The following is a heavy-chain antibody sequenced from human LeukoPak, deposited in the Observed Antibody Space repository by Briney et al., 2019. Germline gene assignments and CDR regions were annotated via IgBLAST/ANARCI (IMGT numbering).Heavy chain of an antibody. D-gene: IGHD4-17*01. CDR3: ARASTVTDQYFDY. J-gene: IGHJ4*02. Sequence: SETLSLTCAVYGGSFSGYYWSWIRQPPGKGLEWIGYIYYSGSTNYNPSLKSRVTISVDTSKNQFSLKLSSVTAADTAVYYCARASTVTDQYFDYWGQGTLVTVSS. CDR2: IYYSGST. CDR1: GGSFSGYY. V-gene: IGHV4-59*01.